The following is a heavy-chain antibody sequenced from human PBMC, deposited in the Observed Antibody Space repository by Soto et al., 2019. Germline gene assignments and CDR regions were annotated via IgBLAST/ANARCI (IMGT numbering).Heavy chain of an antibody. CDR2: IHYNGNT. D-gene: IGHD2-2*01. Sequence: PSETLSLTCTVSGDSISAYSWSWVRQPPGKGLEWIGNIHYNGNTKYNPSLKSRVTMSIDRSKNQFSLKLSSVTAADTAVYYCARVPDYWGQGILVTVSS. V-gene: IGHV4-59*12. CDR1: GDSISAYS. CDR3: ARVPDY. J-gene: IGHJ4*02.